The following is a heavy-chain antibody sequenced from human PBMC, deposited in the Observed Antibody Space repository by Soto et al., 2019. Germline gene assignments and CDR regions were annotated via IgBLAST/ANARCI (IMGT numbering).Heavy chain of an antibody. CDR2: IWTDGSYE. Sequence: PGGSLRLSCAASGFTFSRYGMHWVRQAPGKGLEWVAVIWTDGSYEYYADSVMGRFTISRDNSKNTLYLQMNSLRAEDTAVYYCARAGHDSSGYYYGGLNYWDPGTLVTVSS. V-gene: IGHV3-33*01. CDR1: GFTFSRYG. CDR3: ARAGHDSSGYYYGGLNY. J-gene: IGHJ4*02. D-gene: IGHD3-22*01.